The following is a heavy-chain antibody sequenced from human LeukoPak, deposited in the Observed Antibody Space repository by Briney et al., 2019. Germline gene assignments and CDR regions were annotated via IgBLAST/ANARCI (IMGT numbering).Heavy chain of an antibody. V-gene: IGHV4-59*01. CDR2: IYYSGNT. CDR3: ARLNDRPAGLQPLLGPFDI. J-gene: IGHJ3*02. D-gene: IGHD3-22*01. Sequence: PSETLSLTCTVSGGSMTRYYWSWIRESPEQRLEWIGAIYYSGNTNYNPSLKSRITISVNTSKNQFSLRLSSVTAADTAVYYCARLNDRPAGLQPLLGPFDIWGQGTLVTVSS. CDR1: GGSMTRYY.